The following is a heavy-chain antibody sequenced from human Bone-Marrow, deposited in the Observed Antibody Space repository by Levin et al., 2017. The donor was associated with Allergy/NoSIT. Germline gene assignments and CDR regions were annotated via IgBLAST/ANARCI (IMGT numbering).Heavy chain of an antibody. Sequence: GGSLRLSCEASGFSVGGDYMNWVRQAPDKGLEWVSVIYTAGSTKYADSVKGRFTISRDNSKNTLYLQMNSLIVEDTAVYYCARSPYRLSDNYYFYAMDVWGQGTTVSVSS. CDR2: IYTAGST. CDR3: ARSPYRLSDNYYFYAMDV. D-gene: IGHD2-21*02. J-gene: IGHJ6*02. CDR1: GFSVGGDY. V-gene: IGHV3-53*01.